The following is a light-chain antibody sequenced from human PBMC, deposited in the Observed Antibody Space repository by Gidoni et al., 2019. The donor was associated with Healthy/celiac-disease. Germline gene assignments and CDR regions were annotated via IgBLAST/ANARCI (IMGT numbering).Light chain of an antibody. J-gene: IGKJ2*01. V-gene: IGKV3-15*01. CDR3: QQYNNWPPYT. CDR1: QSVSSN. CDR2: GAS. Sequence: EIVMTQSPATLSVSPGERATLSCRASQSVSSNLAWYQQKPGQAPRLRISGASTSATGIPARFSGSGSGTEFTLTISSLQSEDFAFYYCQQYNNWPPYTFGQGTKLEIK.